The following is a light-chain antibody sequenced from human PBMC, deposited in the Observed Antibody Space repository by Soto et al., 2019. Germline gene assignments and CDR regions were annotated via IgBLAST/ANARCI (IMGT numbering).Light chain of an antibody. J-gene: IGKJ1*01. CDR3: LHDYSYPRT. Sequence: AIQMTQPPSSLSASVGDRVIITCRASQAIRNDLGWYQQKPGKAPKLLIYTASTLQSGVPSRFSGSGSGADFTLTIRSLQPEDSATYYCLHDYSYPRTFGQGTKVDIK. CDR1: QAIRND. CDR2: TAS. V-gene: IGKV1-6*01.